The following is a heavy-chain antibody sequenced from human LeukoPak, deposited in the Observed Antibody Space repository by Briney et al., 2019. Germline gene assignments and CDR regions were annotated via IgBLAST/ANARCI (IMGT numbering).Heavy chain of an antibody. CDR1: GFSFSDYY. D-gene: IGHD2-21*01. V-gene: IGHV3-11*06. CDR2: ISSSSHDT. CDR3: ARGDRAIAN. J-gene: IGHJ4*02. Sequence: PGGSLRLSCAGSGFSFSDYYMSWIRQTPGKGLEWLSYISSSSHDTNYADSVKGRFTISRDNAKNSLYLQMNSLTVEDTAVYYCARGDRAIANWGQGTLVTVSA.